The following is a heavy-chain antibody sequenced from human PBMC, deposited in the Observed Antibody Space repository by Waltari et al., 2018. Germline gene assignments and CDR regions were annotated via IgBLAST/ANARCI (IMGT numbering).Heavy chain of an antibody. J-gene: IGHJ4*02. CDR1: GSIFTDYY. Sequence: EAQLIQSGAQVKSPGATVKVSCKAFGSIFTDYYMHWMQQVPGKGPAWMARLEPENVATEIAGRFQGRLTVTADTSTDTAYMELSGLTSEDTATYYCANSMSGPRVEWGQGTQVTVSP. D-gene: IGHD3-3*01. V-gene: IGHV1-69-2*01. CDR2: LEPENVAT. CDR3: ANSMSGPRVE.